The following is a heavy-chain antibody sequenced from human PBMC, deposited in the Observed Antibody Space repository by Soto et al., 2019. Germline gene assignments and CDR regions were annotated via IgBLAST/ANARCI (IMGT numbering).Heavy chain of an antibody. D-gene: IGHD6-13*01. CDR2: ISGGGDST. CDR3: AKSYSSNWYDYFDY. V-gene: IGHV3-23*01. CDR1: GFTFSNFA. Sequence: EVQLLDSGGGLVQPGGSLRLSCAASGFTFSNFAMSWVRQAPGMGLEWVAAISGGGDSTYYADSVKGRFSISRDTSKNTLYLQMNSLRAGDTALYYCAKSYSSNWYDYFDYWGQGNLVTVSS. J-gene: IGHJ4*02.